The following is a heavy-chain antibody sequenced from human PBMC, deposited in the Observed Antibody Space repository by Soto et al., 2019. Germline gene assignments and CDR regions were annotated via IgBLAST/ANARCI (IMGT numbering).Heavy chain of an antibody. Sequence: PGGSLRLSCAASGFTFSSYAMSWVRQAPGKGLEWVSAISGSGGSTYYADSVKGRFTISRDNSKNTLYLQMNSLRAEDTAVYYCAKDKYGSGLYGLLAQRIYYFDYWGQGTLVTVSS. D-gene: IGHD3-10*01. V-gene: IGHV3-23*01. CDR2: ISGSGGST. CDR1: GFTFSSYA. J-gene: IGHJ4*02. CDR3: AKDKYGSGLYGLLAQRIYYFDY.